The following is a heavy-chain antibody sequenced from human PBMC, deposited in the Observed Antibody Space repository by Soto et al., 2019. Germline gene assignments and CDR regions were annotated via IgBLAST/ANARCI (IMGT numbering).Heavy chain of an antibody. CDR1: GFTFSSYW. V-gene: IGHV3-74*01. J-gene: IGHJ4*02. CDR2: INSDGSST. D-gene: IGHD6-19*01. CDR3: ARPLQTGYSSGWYSGSLDY. Sequence: GGSLRLSCAASGFTFSSYWMHWVRQAPGKGLVWVSRINSDGSSTSYADSVKGRFTISRDNAKNTLYLQMNSLRAEDTAVYYCARPLQTGYSSGWYSGSLDYWGQGTLVTVSS.